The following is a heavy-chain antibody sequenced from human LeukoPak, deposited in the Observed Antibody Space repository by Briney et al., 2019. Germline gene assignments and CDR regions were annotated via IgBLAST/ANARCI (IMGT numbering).Heavy chain of an antibody. CDR1: GFTFSSYA. D-gene: IGHD3-22*01. J-gene: IGHJ4*02. CDR3: ARPQSSSGYYWPFDD. Sequence: GGSLRLSCAASGFTFSSYAMSWVRQAPGKGLEWVSAISPSSGTFYADSAKGRFTISRDNSKNTLYLQMNSLRAEETAVYYCARPQSSSGYYWPFDDWGQGTLVTVSS. CDR2: ISPSSGT. V-gene: IGHV3-23*01.